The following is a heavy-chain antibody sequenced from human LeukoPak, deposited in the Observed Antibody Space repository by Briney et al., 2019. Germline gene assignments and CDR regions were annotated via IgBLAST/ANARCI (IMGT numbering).Heavy chain of an antibody. CDR2: INPNSGGT. CDR1: GYTFTGYY. Sequence: ASVKVSCKASGYTFTGYYMHWVRQAPGQGLEWMGWINPNSGGTNYAQKFQGRVTMTRNTSISTAYMELSSLRSEDTAVYYCARGGSSSWPFSSRRYFDYWGQGTLVTVSS. CDR3: ARGGSSSWPFSSRRYFDY. V-gene: IGHV1-2*02. D-gene: IGHD6-13*01. J-gene: IGHJ4*02.